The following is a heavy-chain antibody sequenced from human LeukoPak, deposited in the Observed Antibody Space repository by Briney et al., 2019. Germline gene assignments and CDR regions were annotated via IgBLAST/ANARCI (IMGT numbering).Heavy chain of an antibody. CDR2: MNPGSGNT. J-gene: IGHJ1*01. CDR1: GHTFNSYD. V-gene: IGHV1-8*01. Sequence: ASVKVSCKASGHTFNSYDINWVRQATGQGLEWVGWMNPGSGNTGYAQNFQGRVTMTRDTSISTAYMELSTLRSEDTAIYYCARKYSSGWKLSVFQHWGQGTLVTVSS. CDR3: ARKYSSGWKLSVFQH. D-gene: IGHD6-19*01.